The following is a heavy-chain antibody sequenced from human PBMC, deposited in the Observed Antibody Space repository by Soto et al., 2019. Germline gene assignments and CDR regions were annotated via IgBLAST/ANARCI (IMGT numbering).Heavy chain of an antibody. CDR2: INPNSGGT. CDR3: ARGFGSIAAAGTPYVMDF. J-gene: IGHJ6*02. D-gene: IGHD6-13*01. V-gene: IGHV1-2*04. Sequence: WASVTVSDTGSGSRWPCGCMRLVRQAPGQGLEWMGWINPNSGGTNYAQKFQGWVTMTRDTSISTAYMELSRLRSDDTAVYYCARGFGSIAAAGTPYVMDFWVQGTTVTVSS. CDR1: GSRWPCGC.